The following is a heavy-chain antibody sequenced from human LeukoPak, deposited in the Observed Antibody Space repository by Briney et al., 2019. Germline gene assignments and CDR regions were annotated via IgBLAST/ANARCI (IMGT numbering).Heavy chain of an antibody. V-gene: IGHV3-30*18. Sequence: GGSLRLSCAVSGFTFSSYGMHWVRQAPGKGLEWVAVISYDGSNKYYADSAKGRFTIFRDNSKNTLYLQMNSLRAEDTAVYYCAKGSDSFWSGYSPTRSWGQGTLVTVSS. J-gene: IGHJ4*02. CDR3: AKGSDSFWSGYSPTRS. D-gene: IGHD3-3*01. CDR2: ISYDGSNK. CDR1: GFTFSSYG.